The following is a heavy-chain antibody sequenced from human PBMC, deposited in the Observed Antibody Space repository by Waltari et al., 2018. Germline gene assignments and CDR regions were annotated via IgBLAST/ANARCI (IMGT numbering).Heavy chain of an antibody. J-gene: IGHJ5*02. D-gene: IGHD3-3*01. CDR2: IYYSGST. CDR1: GGSISSYY. CDR3: AAYDFWSGYPRAHWFDP. Sequence: QVQLQESGSGLVKPSETLYLTCTVSGGSISSYYWSWIRQPPGKGLEWIGYIYYSGSTNYNPSLKSRVTISVDTSKNQFSLKLSSVTAADTAVYYCAAYDFWSGYPRAHWFDPWGQGTLVTVSS. V-gene: IGHV4-59*01.